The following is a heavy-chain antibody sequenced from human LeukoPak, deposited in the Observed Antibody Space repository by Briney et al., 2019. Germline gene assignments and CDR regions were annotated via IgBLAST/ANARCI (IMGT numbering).Heavy chain of an antibody. J-gene: IGHJ4*02. CDR3: AREKGNYGVYEYYFDY. V-gene: IGHV4-4*07. Sequence: PSETLSLTCTVSGGSISSYYWSWIRQPAGKGLEWIGRIYTSGSTNYNPSLKSRVAMSVDTSKNQFSLKLSSVTAADTAVYYCAREKGNYGVYEYYFDYWGQGTLVAVSS. D-gene: IGHD4-17*01. CDR1: GGSISSYY. CDR2: IYTSGST.